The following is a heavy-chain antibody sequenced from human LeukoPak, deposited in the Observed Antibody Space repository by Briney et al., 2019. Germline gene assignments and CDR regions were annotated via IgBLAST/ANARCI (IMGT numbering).Heavy chain of an antibody. CDR1: GGSISSYY. CDR3: ARAFDCDGALDI. Sequence: PSETLSLTCTVSGGSISSYYWSWIRQSPGKGLEWLGYINYSGSSGTTNYSPSLKSRVTITVETSKNQLSLKLRSVTAADTAVYCCARAFDCDGALDIWGQGTVVTVSS. V-gene: IGHV4-59*01. J-gene: IGHJ3*02. CDR2: INYSGSSGTT. D-gene: IGHD2-21*02.